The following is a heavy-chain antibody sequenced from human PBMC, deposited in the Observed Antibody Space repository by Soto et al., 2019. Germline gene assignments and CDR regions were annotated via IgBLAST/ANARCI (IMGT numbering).Heavy chain of an antibody. D-gene: IGHD3-22*01. CDR2: ISSSGSTI. J-gene: IGHJ4*02. CDR1: GFTFSSYE. V-gene: IGHV3-48*03. CDR3: ARDYGYYYDSSGYITPGLFDY. Sequence: GGSLRLSCAASGFTFSSYEMNWVRQAPGKGLEWVSYISSSGSTIYYADSVKGRFTISRDNAKNSLYLQMNSLRAEDTAVYYCARDYGYYYDSSGYITPGLFDYWGQGTLVTVSS.